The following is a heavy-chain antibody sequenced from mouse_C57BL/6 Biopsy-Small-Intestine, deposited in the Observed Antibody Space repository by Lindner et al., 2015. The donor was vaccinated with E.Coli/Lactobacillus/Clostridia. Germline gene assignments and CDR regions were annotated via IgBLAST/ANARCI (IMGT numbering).Heavy chain of an antibody. V-gene: IGHV1-82*01. CDR1: GYTFSSSW. CDR2: IYPGDGDT. CDR3: ARGYYGIFDY. J-gene: IGHJ2*01. Sequence: VQLQESGPELMKPGASVKISCKASGYTFSSSWMNWVKQRPGKGLEWIGRIYPGDGDTNYNGKFKGKATLTADKSSSTAYMQLSSLSSEDSAVYFCARGYYGIFDYWGQGTTLTVPS. D-gene: IGHD2-1*01.